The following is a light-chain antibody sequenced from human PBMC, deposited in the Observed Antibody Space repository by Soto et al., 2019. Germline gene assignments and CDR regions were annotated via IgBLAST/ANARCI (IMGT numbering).Light chain of an antibody. J-gene: IGLJ1*01. V-gene: IGLV2-14*02. CDR3: SSYASSTTPYV. Sequence: QSVLTQPASVSGSPGQSITISCTGTSSDVGSYNLVSWYQQRPGKAPKLMIYEGSKRPSGVSNRFSGSKSGNTASLTISGLQAEDEADYYCSSYASSTTPYVFGTGTKVTVL. CDR1: SSDVGSYNL. CDR2: EGS.